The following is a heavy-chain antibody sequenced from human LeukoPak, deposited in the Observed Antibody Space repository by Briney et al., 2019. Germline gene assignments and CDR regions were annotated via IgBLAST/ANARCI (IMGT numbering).Heavy chain of an antibody. Sequence: PSETLSLTCTVSGGSISSSSYYWGWIRQPPGKGLEWIGSIYYSGSTYYNPSLKSRVTISVDTSKNQFSLKLSSVTAADTAVYYCARDPAGPYSSSSKVDYWGQGTLVTVSS. CDR1: GGSISSSSYY. CDR2: IYYSGST. CDR3: ARDPAGPYSSSSKVDY. J-gene: IGHJ4*02. V-gene: IGHV4-39*07. D-gene: IGHD6-6*01.